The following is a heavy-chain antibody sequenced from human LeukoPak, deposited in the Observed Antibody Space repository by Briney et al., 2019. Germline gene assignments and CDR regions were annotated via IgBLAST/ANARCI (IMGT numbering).Heavy chain of an antibody. CDR1: GASISSGGYY. CDR2: IYYGGST. CDR3: ARADGGVRGYYFDY. J-gene: IGHJ4*02. D-gene: IGHD3-10*01. V-gene: IGHV4-31*03. Sequence: SQTLSLTCTVSGASISSGGYYWSWVRQDPGKGLEWVGYIYYGGSTYYNPSLKSRITISVDTSKNQFSLELSSVTAADTAVYFCARADGGVRGYYFDYWGQGIMVTVSS.